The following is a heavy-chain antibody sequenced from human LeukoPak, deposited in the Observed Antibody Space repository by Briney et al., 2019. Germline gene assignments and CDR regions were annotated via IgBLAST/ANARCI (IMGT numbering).Heavy chain of an antibody. J-gene: IGHJ4*02. D-gene: IGHD1-26*01. V-gene: IGHV3-30*18. CDR2: ISYDGSNK. Sequence: PGGSLRLSCAASGFTFSSYGMHCVRQAPGKGLEWVAVISYDGSNKYYADSVKGRFTISRDNSKNTLFLQLNSLRAEDTAVYYCVKGSGSYDYFDHWGQGTLVTVSS. CDR3: VKGSGSYDYFDH. CDR1: GFTFSSYG.